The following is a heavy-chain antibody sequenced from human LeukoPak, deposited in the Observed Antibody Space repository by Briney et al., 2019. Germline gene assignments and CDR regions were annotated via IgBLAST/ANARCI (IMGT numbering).Heavy chain of an antibody. CDR1: GFTFSDTW. J-gene: IGHJ4*02. D-gene: IGHD5-24*01. CDR2: IEPKTAGGTA. Sequence: PGGSLRLSCAASGFTFSDTWMNWVRQAPGKGPEWVGRIEPKTAGGTADYAAPVKGRFTISRDDSRSTLYLQMDGLKTEDTAVYYCSTGVGWLQSGVWGQGTLVTVSS. CDR3: STGVGWLQSGV. V-gene: IGHV3-15*04.